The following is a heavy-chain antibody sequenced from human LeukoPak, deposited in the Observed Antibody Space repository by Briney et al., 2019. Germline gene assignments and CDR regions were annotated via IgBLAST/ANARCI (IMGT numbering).Heavy chain of an antibody. V-gene: IGHV1-18*01. J-gene: IGHJ4*02. D-gene: IGHD6-6*01. CDR2: ISGYSDNT. CDR3: AGDLPYSSSEKTQIDY. CDR1: RYSFTCVA. Sequence: ASVKVSCNISRYSFTCVAISCVRQAPGQGLEWMGWISGYSDNTNYAQKVQGRVTLTTHTSTRTVYMELRSLRSDDTAVYYCAGDLPYSSSEKTQIDYWGQGTLVTVSS.